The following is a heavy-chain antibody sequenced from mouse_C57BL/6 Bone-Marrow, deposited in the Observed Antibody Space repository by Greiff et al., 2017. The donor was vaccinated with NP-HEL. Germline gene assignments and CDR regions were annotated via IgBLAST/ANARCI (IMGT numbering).Heavy chain of an antibody. J-gene: IGHJ2*01. Sequence: EADGGLVQPKGSLKLSCAASGFSFNTYAMNWVRQAPGKGLEWVARIRSKSNNYATYYADSVKDRFTISRDDSESMLYLQMNNLKTEDTAMYYCVRHEDDSSFDYWGQGTTLTVSS. CDR2: IRSKSNNYAT. CDR3: VRHEDDSSFDY. CDR1: GFSFNTYA. D-gene: IGHD2-4*01. V-gene: IGHV10-1*01.